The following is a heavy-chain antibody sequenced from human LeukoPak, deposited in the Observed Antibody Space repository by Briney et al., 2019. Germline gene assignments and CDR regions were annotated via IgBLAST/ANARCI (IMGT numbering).Heavy chain of an antibody. CDR3: ARGTRRRYSTQNDAFDI. CDR2: INHSGST. CDR1: GGSFSGYY. D-gene: IGHD5-18*01. Sequence: SETLSLTCAVYGGSFSGYYWSWLRQPPGKGLEWIGEINHSGSTNYNPSLTSRVTISVDTSKNQFSLKLSSVTAADTAVYYCARGTRRRYSTQNDAFDIWGQGTMVTVSS. J-gene: IGHJ3*02. V-gene: IGHV4-34*01.